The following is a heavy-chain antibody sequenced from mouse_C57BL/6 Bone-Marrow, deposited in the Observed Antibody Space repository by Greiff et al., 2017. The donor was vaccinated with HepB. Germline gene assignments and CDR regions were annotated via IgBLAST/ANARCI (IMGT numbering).Heavy chain of an antibody. Sequence: EVQLVESGGGLVQSGRSLRLSCATSGFTFSDFYMEWVRQAPGKGLEWIAASRNKANDYTTEYSASVKGRFIVSRDTSQSILYLQMNALRAEDTAIYYCARDSWLLHAMDYWGQGTSVTVSS. CDR3: ARDSWLLHAMDY. CDR2: SRNKANDYTT. J-gene: IGHJ4*01. CDR1: GFTFSDFY. D-gene: IGHD2-3*01. V-gene: IGHV7-1*01.